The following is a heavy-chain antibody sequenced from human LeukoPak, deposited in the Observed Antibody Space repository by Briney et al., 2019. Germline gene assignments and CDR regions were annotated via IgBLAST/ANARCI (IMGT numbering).Heavy chain of an antibody. J-gene: IGHJ1*01. V-gene: IGHV3-48*03. Sequence: GGSLRLSCAASGFTFSSYEMNWVRQAPGKGLEWVSYISSSGSTIYYADSVKGRFTISRDNSKNTLYLQMNNLRAEDTAVYYCARDSSSSPAFQHWGQGTLVTVSS. D-gene: IGHD6-6*01. CDR3: ARDSSSSPAFQH. CDR1: GFTFSSYE. CDR2: ISSSGSTI.